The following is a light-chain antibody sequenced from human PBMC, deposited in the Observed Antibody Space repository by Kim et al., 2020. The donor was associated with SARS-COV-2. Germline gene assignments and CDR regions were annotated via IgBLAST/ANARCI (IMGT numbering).Light chain of an antibody. CDR1: QSVSSN. V-gene: IGKV3-15*01. J-gene: IGKJ4*01. CDR2: AAS. Sequence: PGERDTLSCRASQSVSSNLAWYQQRPSQAPSLLIYAASIRATGIPARFSGSGSGTEFPLTISSLQSEDFAVYYCQQYNNWPPELTFGGGTKVDIK. CDR3: QQYNNWPPELT.